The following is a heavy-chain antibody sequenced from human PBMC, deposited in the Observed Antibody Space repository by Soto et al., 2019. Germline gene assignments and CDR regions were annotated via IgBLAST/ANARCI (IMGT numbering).Heavy chain of an antibody. D-gene: IGHD6-13*01. CDR1: GFTFSSYG. V-gene: IGHV3-33*01. J-gene: IGHJ4*02. Sequence: GGSLRLSCAASGFTFSSYGMHWVRQAPGKGLEWVAVIWYDGSNKYYADSVKGQFTISRDNSKNTLYLQMNSLRAEDTAVYYCASEQLVPFDYWRQGPLVTVSS. CDR2: IWYDGSNK. CDR3: ASEQLVPFDY.